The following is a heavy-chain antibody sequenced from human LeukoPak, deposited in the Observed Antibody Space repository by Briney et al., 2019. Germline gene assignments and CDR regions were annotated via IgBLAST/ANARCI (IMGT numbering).Heavy chain of an antibody. CDR3: ARDQASGSYYKDYFDY. CDR2: ISYDGSNK. D-gene: IGHD1-26*01. J-gene: IGHJ4*02. V-gene: IGHV3-30*03. CDR1: GFTFSSYG. Sequence: GGSLRLSCAASGFTFSSYGMHWVRQAPGKGLEWVALISYDGSNKYYADSVKGRFTISRDNSKNTLYLQMNSLRAEDTAVYYCARDQASGSYYKDYFDYWGQGILVTVSS.